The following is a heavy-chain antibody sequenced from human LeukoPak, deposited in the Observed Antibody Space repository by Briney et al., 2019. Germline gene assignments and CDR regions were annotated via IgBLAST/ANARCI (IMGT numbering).Heavy chain of an antibody. CDR2: ISDSGGST. CDR3: AKVSESNYDILTGYYTPYYFDY. V-gene: IGHV3-23*01. J-gene: IGHJ4*02. Sequence: GGSLRLFCAASGFTFSISAMSWVRQAPGKGLEWVSGISDSGGSTFYADSVKGRFTISRDNYKNILYLQMNSLRADDTAVYYCAKVSESNYDILTGYYTPYYFDYWGQGTLVTVSS. CDR1: GFTFSISA. D-gene: IGHD3-9*01.